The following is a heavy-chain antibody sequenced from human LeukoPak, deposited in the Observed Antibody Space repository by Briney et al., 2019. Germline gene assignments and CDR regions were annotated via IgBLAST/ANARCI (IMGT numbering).Heavy chain of an antibody. D-gene: IGHD4-23*01. J-gene: IGHJ4*02. CDR2: IGNNGGGI. Sequence: GGSLRLSCAASGFTFSTYTMYWVRHPPGKRLEWVSIIGNNGGGIHYADSVKGRFTISRDNSKNTLYLQMNSLRAEDTAVYYCAKSGNGARMRNFDYWGQGTLVTVSS. V-gene: IGHV3-23*01. CDR1: GFTFSTYT. CDR3: AKSGNGARMRNFDY.